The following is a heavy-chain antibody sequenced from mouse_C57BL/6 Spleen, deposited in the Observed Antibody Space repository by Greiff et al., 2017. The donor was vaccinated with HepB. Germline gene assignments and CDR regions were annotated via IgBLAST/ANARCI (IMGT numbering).Heavy chain of an antibody. J-gene: IGHJ1*03. D-gene: IGHD1-1*01. V-gene: IGHV5-4*01. Sequence: EVMLVESGGGLVKPGGSLKLSCAASGFTFSSYAMSWVRQTPEKRLEWVATISDGGSYTYYPDNVKGRFTISRDNAKNNQYLQMSHLKSEDTAMYYCAREFYYGSSPYWYFDVWGTGTTVTVSS. CDR3: AREFYYGSSPYWYFDV. CDR2: ISDGGSYT. CDR1: GFTFSSYA.